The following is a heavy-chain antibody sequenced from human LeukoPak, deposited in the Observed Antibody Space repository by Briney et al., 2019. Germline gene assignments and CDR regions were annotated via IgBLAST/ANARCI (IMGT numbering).Heavy chain of an antibody. J-gene: IGHJ4*02. CDR1: GGSINNFY. D-gene: IGHD3-10*01. CDR3: ARLRAGSGNFYQVFDY. Sequence: SETPSLTCTVSGGSINNFYWSWIRQPAGKGLEWIGRIYSSGSTNYNPSLRSRVTMSIDASKNQFSLKLTSVTDADTAVYYCARLRAGSGNFYQVFDYWGQGTLVTVSS. V-gene: IGHV4-4*07. CDR2: IYSSGST.